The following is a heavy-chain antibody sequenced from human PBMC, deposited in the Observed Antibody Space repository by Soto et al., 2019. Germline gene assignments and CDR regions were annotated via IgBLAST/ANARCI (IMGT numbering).Heavy chain of an antibody. V-gene: IGHV4-59*08. J-gene: IGHJ4*02. CDR2: IYYSGST. Sequence: ETLSLTCTVSGGSISSYYWSWIRQPPGKGLEWIGYIYYSGSTNYNPSLKSRVTISVDTSKNQFSLKLSSVTAADTAVYYCARLGYCSSTSCYDGYYFDYWGQGTLVTVSS. CDR3: ARLGYCSSTSCYDGYYFDY. CDR1: GGSISSYY. D-gene: IGHD2-2*01.